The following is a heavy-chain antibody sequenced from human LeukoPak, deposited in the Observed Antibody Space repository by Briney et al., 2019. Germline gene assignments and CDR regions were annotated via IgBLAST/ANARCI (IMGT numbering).Heavy chain of an antibody. D-gene: IGHD3-22*01. V-gene: IGHV3-7*01. CDR1: GFTFSSYW. CDR2: IKQDGSEK. Sequence: GGSLRLSSAASGFTFSSYWMSWVRQAPGKGLEWVANIKQDGSEKYYVDSVKGRFTISRDNAKNSLYLQMNSLRAEDTAVYYCARDGDYYYDSSGSDYWGQGTLVTVSS. CDR3: ARDGDYYYDSSGSDY. J-gene: IGHJ4*02.